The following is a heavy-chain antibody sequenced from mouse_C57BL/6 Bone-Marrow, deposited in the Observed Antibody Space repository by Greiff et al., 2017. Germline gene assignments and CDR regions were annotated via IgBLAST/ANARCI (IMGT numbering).Heavy chain of an antibody. CDR1: GYAFTNYL. V-gene: IGHV1-54*01. J-gene: IGHJ4*01. Sequence: VQLQQSGAELVRPGTSVKVSCKASGYAFTNYLIEWVKQRPGQGLEWIGVINPGSGGTNYNEKFKGKATLTADKSSSTAYMQLSSLTSEDSAVYFCARWGPHAMDYWGQGTSVTVSS. CDR2: INPGSGGT. CDR3: ARWGPHAMDY.